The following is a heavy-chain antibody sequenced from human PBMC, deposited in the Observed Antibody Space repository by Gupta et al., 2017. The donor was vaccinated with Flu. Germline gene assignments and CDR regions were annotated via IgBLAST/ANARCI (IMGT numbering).Heavy chain of an antibody. CDR3: AGADKYCSMGIWIDP. CDR1: GYTFSGFY. Sequence: QVQLVQSGAEVKKSGASVKVSCKASGYTFSGFYMHWVRQAPGQGLEWMGWINPNSGGARYVHIGQGRVTMTRDTSISIFYMELRSPTSEAKAVYYCAGADKYCSMGIWIDP. CDR2: INPNSGGA. J-gene: IGHJ5*02. V-gene: IGHV1-2*07. D-gene: IGHD6-13*01.